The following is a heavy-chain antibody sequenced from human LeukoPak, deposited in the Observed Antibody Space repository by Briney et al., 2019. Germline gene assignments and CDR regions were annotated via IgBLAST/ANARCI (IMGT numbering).Heavy chain of an antibody. CDR2: IYTSGST. J-gene: IGHJ5*02. CDR1: GGSINSYY. Sequence: SETLSLTCTVSGGSINSYYWSWIRQPAGKGLEWIGRIYTSGSTNYNPSLKRRVTISVEKSKKQFSLKLSSVTAADTAVYYCARDLLPGIAAAGKVENWFDPWGQGTLVTVSS. CDR3: ARDLLPGIAAAGKVENWFDP. D-gene: IGHD6-13*01. V-gene: IGHV4-4*07.